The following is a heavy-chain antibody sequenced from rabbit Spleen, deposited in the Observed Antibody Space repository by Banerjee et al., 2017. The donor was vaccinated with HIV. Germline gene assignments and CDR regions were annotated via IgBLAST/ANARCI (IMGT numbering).Heavy chain of an antibody. J-gene: IGHJ4*01. Sequence: QEQLEESGGDLVKPGASLTLTCSASGFSFSSSYWICWVRQAPGKGLKWIACIYAGSDGITYYTNWAKGRFTISKTSSTTVALQVPSLTAADTATYFCTRDAAGREDFNLWGPGTLVTVS. V-gene: IGHV1S45*01. CDR1: GFSFSSSYW. CDR3: TRDAAGREDFNL. D-gene: IGHD4-2*01. CDR2: IYAGSDGIT.